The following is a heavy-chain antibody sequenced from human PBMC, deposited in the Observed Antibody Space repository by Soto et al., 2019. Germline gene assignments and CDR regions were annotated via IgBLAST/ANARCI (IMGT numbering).Heavy chain of an antibody. J-gene: IGHJ3*02. CDR3: AKVGRWNDEGNAFDI. D-gene: IGHD1-1*01. CDR2: ISYDGSNK. CDR1: GFTFSSYG. Sequence: QVQLVESGGGVVQPGGSLGLSCTASGFTFSSYGLHWVRQAPGKGLEWVAVISYDGSNKYYADSVKGRFTISRDNSKNTLYLQMNSLRAEDTAVYYCAKVGRWNDEGNAFDIWGQGTMVTVSS. V-gene: IGHV3-30*18.